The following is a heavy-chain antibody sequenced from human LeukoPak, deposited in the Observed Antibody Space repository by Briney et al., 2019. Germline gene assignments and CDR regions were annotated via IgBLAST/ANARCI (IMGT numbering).Heavy chain of an antibody. Sequence: SVKVSCKASGGTFSSYAISWVRQAPGQGLEWMGGIIPIFGTANYAQKFQGRVTITADESTSTAYMELSSLRSEDTAVYYCARDGGYSYGLFDYWGQGTLVTVSS. V-gene: IGHV1-69*01. D-gene: IGHD5-18*01. CDR3: ARDGGYSYGLFDY. J-gene: IGHJ4*02. CDR2: IIPIFGTA. CDR1: GGTFSSYA.